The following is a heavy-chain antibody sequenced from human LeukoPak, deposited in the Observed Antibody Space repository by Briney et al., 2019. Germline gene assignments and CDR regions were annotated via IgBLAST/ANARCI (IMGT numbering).Heavy chain of an antibody. J-gene: IGHJ4*02. Sequence: PSETLSLTCTVSGGSISSYYWSWIRQPPGKGLEWIGYIYYSGSTNYNPSLKSRVTISVDTSKNQFSLKLSSVTAADTAVYYCARYVHYYDSSGYPPAYYFDYWGQGTQVTVSS. V-gene: IGHV4-59*01. CDR3: ARYVHYYDSSGYPPAYYFDY. CDR1: GGSISSYY. D-gene: IGHD3-22*01. CDR2: IYYSGST.